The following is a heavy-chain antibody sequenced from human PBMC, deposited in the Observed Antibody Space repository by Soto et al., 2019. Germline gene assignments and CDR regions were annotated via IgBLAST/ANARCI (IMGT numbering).Heavy chain of an antibody. CDR2: IWYDGSNK. Sequence: QVQLVESGGGVVQPGRSLRLSCAASGFTFSSYGMHWVRQAPGKGLEWVAVIWYDGSNKYYADSVKGRFTISRDNSKNTLYLQMNSLRAEDTAVYYCARDGRAVVVVPAPVDPWGQGTLVTVSS. CDR3: ARDGRAVVVVPAPVDP. J-gene: IGHJ5*02. D-gene: IGHD2-2*01. V-gene: IGHV3-33*01. CDR1: GFTFSSYG.